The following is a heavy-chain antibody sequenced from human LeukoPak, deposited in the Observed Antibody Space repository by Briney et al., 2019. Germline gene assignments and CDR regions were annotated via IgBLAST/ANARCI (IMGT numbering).Heavy chain of an antibody. V-gene: IGHV3-7*03. CDR2: IKQDESEK. J-gene: IGHJ4*02. CDR3: ARDKGSSTFDY. D-gene: IGHD6-19*01. CDR1: GFTFNNYW. Sequence: GGSLRLSCEASGFTFNNYWMSWFRQAPGKGLEWVANIKQDESEKNYVDSVKGRFTISRDNVKNSLYLQMNSLRAEDTAVYYCARDKGSSTFDYWGQGTLVTVSS.